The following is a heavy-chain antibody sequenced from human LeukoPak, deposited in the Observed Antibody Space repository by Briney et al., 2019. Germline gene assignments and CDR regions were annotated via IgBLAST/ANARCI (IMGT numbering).Heavy chain of an antibody. V-gene: IGHV3-23*01. Sequence: GGSLRLSCAASGFSFSSYAMSWVRQAPGKGLEWVSTIGGGGENTYYADSVRGRFTISRDNSKDTVYLQMKSLRAEDTAVYFCAKVLTGSQDYWGQGTLVTVSS. CDR2: IGGGGENT. D-gene: IGHD7-27*01. J-gene: IGHJ4*02. CDR1: GFSFSSYA. CDR3: AKVLTGSQDY.